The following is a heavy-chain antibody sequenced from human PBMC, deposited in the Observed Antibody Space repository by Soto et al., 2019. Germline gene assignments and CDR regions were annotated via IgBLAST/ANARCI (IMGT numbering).Heavy chain of an antibody. V-gene: IGHV4-4*02. CDR3: ATQTISYTWGV. D-gene: IGHD3-16*01. Sequence: QVQLQESGPGLVKPSETLSLTCTVSGAPITTTKWWAWVLLPPGKGLEWIGELSRGDERSSNPSLEGRFTMSLDKSNNHFSLKLTSVTAADTAIYYCATQTISYTWGVWGRGTSVTVSS. CDR2: LSRGDER. CDR1: GAPITTTKW. J-gene: IGHJ6*01.